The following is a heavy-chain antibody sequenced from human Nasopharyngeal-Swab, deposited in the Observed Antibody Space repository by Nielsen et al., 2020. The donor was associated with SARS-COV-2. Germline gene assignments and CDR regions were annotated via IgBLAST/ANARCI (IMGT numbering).Heavy chain of an antibody. CDR2: MSGNGRQI. CDR3: AKNCSGGSCLTP. V-gene: IGHV3-23*01. D-gene: IGHD2-15*01. J-gene: IGHJ5*02. Sequence: WIRQPPGKGLEWVAGMSGNGRQIYYADSVKGRFTISRDNSLQTLYLEMNRLRVEDTAVYYCAKNCSGGSCLTPWGQGTLVTVSS.